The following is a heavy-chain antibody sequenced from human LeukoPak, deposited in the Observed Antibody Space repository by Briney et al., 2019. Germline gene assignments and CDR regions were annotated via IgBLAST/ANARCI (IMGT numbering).Heavy chain of an antibody. CDR2: INAGNGNT. J-gene: IGHJ6*02. Sequence: ASVKVSCKASGYTFTSYAMHWVRQAPGQRLEWMGWINAGNGNTKYSQEFQGRVTITRDTSASTAYMELSSLRSEDTAVYYCARVTTTGYYYYYGMDVWGQGTTVTVSS. CDR3: ARVTTTGYYYYYGMDV. CDR1: GYTFTSYA. D-gene: IGHD1-1*01. V-gene: IGHV1-3*01.